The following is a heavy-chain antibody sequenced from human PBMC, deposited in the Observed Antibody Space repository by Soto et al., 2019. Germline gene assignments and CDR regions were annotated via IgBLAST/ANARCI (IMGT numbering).Heavy chain of an antibody. D-gene: IGHD1-26*01. Sequence: SGGSLRLSCAASGFTFSSYAMSWVRQAPGKGLEWVSAISGSGGSTYYADSVKGRFTISRDNSKNTLYLQMNSLRAEDTAVYYCAKDPPSSIMIVGAMSYYFDYWGQGTRVTVSS. CDR2: ISGSGGST. J-gene: IGHJ4*02. CDR3: AKDPPSSIMIVGAMSYYFDY. CDR1: GFTFSSYA. V-gene: IGHV3-23*01.